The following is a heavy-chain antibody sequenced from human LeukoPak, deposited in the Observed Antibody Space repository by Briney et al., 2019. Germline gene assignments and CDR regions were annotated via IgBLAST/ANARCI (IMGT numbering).Heavy chain of an antibody. D-gene: IGHD3/OR15-3a*01. CDR3: AWPSNRNTYYFAL. J-gene: IGHJ4*02. CDR1: EFTVSVNY. V-gene: IGHV3-53*01. CDR2: MYTGGGA. Sequence: GGSLRLSCVASEFTVSVNYMTWVRQAPGRGLECVSIMYTGGGAYYADSVKGRVTISRDSSKNTLYLQMNSLAAEDTAVYYCAWPSNRNTYYFALWGQGTLVTVSS.